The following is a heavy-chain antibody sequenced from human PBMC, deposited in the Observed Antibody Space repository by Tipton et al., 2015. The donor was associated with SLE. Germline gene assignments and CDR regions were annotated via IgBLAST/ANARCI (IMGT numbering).Heavy chain of an antibody. CDR3: ASHHYGSEIQH. CDR2: ISDIGTT. Sequence: TLSLTCTVSGGSITNQYWSWIRQPPGKRLEFIGYISDIGTTTYNPALNSRVTISVDTSRNEVSLRLRSVTAADTAVYYCASHHYGSEIQHWGQGTLVTVSS. J-gene: IGHJ1*01. V-gene: IGHV4-59*08. D-gene: IGHD3-10*01. CDR1: GGSITNQY.